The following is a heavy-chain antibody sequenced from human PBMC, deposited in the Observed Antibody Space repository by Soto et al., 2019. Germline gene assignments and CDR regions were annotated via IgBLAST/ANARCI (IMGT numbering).Heavy chain of an antibody. V-gene: IGHV3-23*01. CDR3: AKDRTPPLSLSPSSQAIKYLLVGQCFDS. J-gene: IGHJ4*02. D-gene: IGHD2-8*02. CDR1: GFAFHTHA. CDR2: ISASGVTT. Sequence: EVQLLESGGGLVQPGGSLRLSCAASGFAFHTHALSWVRQAPGKGLEWVSGISASGVTTYYADSVKGRFTISRDNSKNTFTLQMNSLRAGDTAFYYCAKDRTPPLSLSPSSQAIKYLLVGQCFDSWGQGTLVTVSS.